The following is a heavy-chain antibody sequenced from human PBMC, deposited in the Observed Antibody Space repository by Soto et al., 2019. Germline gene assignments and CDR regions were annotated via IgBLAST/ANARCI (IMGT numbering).Heavy chain of an antibody. CDR2: INAGNGNT. CDR1: GYTFTSYA. Sequence: ASVKVSCKASGYTFTSYAMHWVRQAPGQRLGRMGWINAGNGNTKYSQKFQGRVTITRDTSASTAYMELSSLRSEDTAVYYCAREALSVRYFDWLLKMDVWGQGTTVTVSS. V-gene: IGHV1-3*01. CDR3: AREALSVRYFDWLLKMDV. D-gene: IGHD3-9*01. J-gene: IGHJ6*02.